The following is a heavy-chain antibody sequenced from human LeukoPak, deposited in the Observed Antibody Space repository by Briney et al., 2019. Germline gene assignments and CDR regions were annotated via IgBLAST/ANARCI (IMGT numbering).Heavy chain of an antibody. CDR1: GGSISSGGYY. J-gene: IGHJ3*02. CDR3: ARDAGGAIPSENDFDI. D-gene: IGHD2-21*01. Sequence: SETLSLTCTVSGGSISSGGYYWSWIRQHPGKGLEWIGYIYYSGSTYYNPSLKSRVTISVDTSKNQFSLKLSSVTAADTAVYYCARDAGGAIPSENDFDIWGQGTMVTVSS. V-gene: IGHV4-31*03. CDR2: IYYSGST.